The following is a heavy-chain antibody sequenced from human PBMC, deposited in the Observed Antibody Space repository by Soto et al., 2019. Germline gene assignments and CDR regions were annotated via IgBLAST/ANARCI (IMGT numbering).Heavy chain of an antibody. CDR2: ISDYGRI. CDR3: ARGGVEPFDY. D-gene: IGHD3-10*01. V-gene: IGHV3-74*01. J-gene: IGHJ4*02. Sequence: EVQLVESGGGLVQPGGSLRLSCAASGFTFRNYWMHWVRQAPGKELVWVSRISDYGRINYADSVKGRFTISRDDAKSELDLQMNNLRAADTAVYYCARGGVEPFDYWGQGALVTVSS. CDR1: GFTFRNYW.